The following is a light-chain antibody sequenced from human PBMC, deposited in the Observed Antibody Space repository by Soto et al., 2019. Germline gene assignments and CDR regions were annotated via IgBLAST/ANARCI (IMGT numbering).Light chain of an antibody. Sequence: EIVLTQSPGTLSLSPGERATLSCRASQSVSSSYLAWYQQKPGQAPRLLIYGASSRATGIPDRFSGSGSGTDFPLTISRLEPEDFAVYYCQQYGRSLWTFGQGTKVEIK. CDR3: QQYGRSLWT. V-gene: IGKV3-20*01. CDR1: QSVSSSY. J-gene: IGKJ1*01. CDR2: GAS.